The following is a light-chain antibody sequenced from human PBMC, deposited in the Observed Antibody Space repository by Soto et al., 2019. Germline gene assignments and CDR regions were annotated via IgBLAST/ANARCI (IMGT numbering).Light chain of an antibody. CDR2: RAS. CDR1: QRATNSY. CDR3: QQYGRSPWT. V-gene: IGKV3-20*01. Sequence: EIALTQSPGPLSLSPGERASLSCRASQRATNSYLAWYQQKPSQAPRLLIYRASSRAAGIPYRFSGSGSGTDFTLAIGRLEPEDFAVYYCQQYGRSPWTFGQGTKGDIK. J-gene: IGKJ1*01.